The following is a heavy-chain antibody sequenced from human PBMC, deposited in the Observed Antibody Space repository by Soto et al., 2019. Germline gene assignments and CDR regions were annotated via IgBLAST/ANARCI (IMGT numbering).Heavy chain of an antibody. Sequence: RGESLKISCAASGFTFSSFWMTWVRQAPGKGLEWVANIKHDGSEKYYVESVKGRFTISRDNARNSLFLEMKSLRSEDTAVYSCVRDRSGSYLEGFDYWGQGTLVTVSS. CDR1: GFTFSSFW. CDR3: VRDRSGSYLEGFDY. CDR2: IKHDGSEK. J-gene: IGHJ4*02. D-gene: IGHD1-26*01. V-gene: IGHV3-7*01.